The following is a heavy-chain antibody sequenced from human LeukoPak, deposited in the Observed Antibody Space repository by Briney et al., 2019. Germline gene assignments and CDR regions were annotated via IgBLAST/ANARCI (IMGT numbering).Heavy chain of an antibody. CDR3: ARDQLPRQPGQDYYYYMDV. CDR2: INPNSGGT. CDR1: GYTFTGYY. Sequence: ASVKVSCKASGYTFTGYYMHWVRQAPGQGLEWMGWINPNSGGTNYAQKFQGRVTMTRDTSISTAYMELSRLRSDDTAVYYCARDQLPRQPGQDYYYYMDVWGKGTTVTVSS. D-gene: IGHD4-23*01. V-gene: IGHV1-2*02. J-gene: IGHJ6*03.